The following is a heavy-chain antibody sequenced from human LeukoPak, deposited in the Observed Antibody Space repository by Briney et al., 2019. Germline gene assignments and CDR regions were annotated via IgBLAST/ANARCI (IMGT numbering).Heavy chain of an antibody. J-gene: IGHJ4*02. D-gene: IGHD6-6*01. Sequence: ASVKVSCKASGYTFTGYYMHWVRQAPGQGLEWMGWINANSGGTNFAQKFQARVTMTRDTSISTAYMELSRLRSDDTAVYYCARVHGSSPFDYWGQGTLVTVSS. CDR1: GYTFTGYY. CDR3: ARVHGSSPFDY. V-gene: IGHV1-2*02. CDR2: INANSGGT.